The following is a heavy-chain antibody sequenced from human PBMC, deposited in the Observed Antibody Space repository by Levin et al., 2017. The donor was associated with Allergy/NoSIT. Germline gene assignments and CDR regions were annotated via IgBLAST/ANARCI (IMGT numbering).Heavy chain of an antibody. V-gene: IGHV5-51*01. CDR1: GYSFTSYW. J-gene: IGHJ6*02. CDR3: ASAYYGSGAQAHYYYGMDV. CDR2: IYPGDSDT. D-gene: IGHD3-10*01. Sequence: GASVKVSCKGSGYSFTSYWIGWVRQMPGKGLEWMGIIYPGDSDTRYSPSFQGQVTISADKSISTAYLQWSSLKASDTAMYYCASAYYGSGAQAHYYYGMDVWGQGTTVTVSS.